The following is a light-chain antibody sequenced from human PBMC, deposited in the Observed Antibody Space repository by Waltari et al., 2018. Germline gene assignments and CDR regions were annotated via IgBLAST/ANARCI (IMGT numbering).Light chain of an antibody. Sequence: SAPGRYLAWDQTNPAQRPRLLIYGASSMATGIPDRLMGSGSGTDFTLTISRLEPEDFAVYYCQQYGSSRYTFGQGTKLEIK. J-gene: IGKJ2*01. V-gene: IGKV3-20*01. CDR2: GAS. CDR1: SAPGRY. CDR3: QQYGSSRYT.